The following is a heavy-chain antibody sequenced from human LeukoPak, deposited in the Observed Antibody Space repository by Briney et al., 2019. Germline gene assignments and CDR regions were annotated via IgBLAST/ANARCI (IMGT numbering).Heavy chain of an antibody. Sequence: SETLSLTCTVSGGSISSYYWNWIRQPPGKGLEWIGYIYYSGSTNYNPSLKSRVTISVDTSKNQFSLKLSSVTAADTAVYYCARDLTGEFDYWGQGTLVTVSS. CDR1: GGSISSYY. D-gene: IGHD7-27*01. CDR3: ARDLTGEFDY. J-gene: IGHJ4*02. V-gene: IGHV4-59*01. CDR2: IYYSGST.